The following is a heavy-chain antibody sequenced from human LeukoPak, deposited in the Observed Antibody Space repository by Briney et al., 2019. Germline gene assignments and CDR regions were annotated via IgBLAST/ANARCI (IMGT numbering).Heavy chain of an antibody. D-gene: IGHD1-1*01. J-gene: IGHJ6*03. CDR2: ISGSGGST. V-gene: IGHV3-23*01. CDR3: ATTRLRASTYMDV. Sequence: GGSLRLSCAASVVTFSSYVMIWVRQAPGKGLEWVSGISGSGGSTYYADSVKGRFTISRDNSKNTLYLQMNRLRAEDTAVYYCATTRLRASTYMDVWGKGTTVTVSS. CDR1: VVTFSSYV.